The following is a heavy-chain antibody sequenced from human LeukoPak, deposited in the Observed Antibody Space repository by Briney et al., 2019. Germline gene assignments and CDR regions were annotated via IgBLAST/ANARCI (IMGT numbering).Heavy chain of an antibody. D-gene: IGHD4-17*01. CDR3: ARRRGTGLRWFDP. J-gene: IGHJ5*02. CDR2: INHSGST. V-gene: IGHV4-34*01. Sequence: SETLSLTCAVYGGSFSGYYWSWIRQPPGKGLEWIGEINHSGSTNYNPSLKSRVTISVDTSKNQFSLKLSSVTAADTAVYYCARRRGTGLRWFDPWGQGTPVTVSS. CDR1: GGSFSGYY.